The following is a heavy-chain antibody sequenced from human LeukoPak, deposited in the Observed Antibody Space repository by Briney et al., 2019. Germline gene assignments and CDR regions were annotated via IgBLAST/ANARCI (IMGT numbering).Heavy chain of an antibody. Sequence: SVKVSCKASGGTFSSYAISWVRQAPGQGLEWMGGIIPIFGTANYAQKFQGRVTITTDESTSTAYMELSSLRSEGTAVYYCASTVDWLLAHFDYWGQGTLATVSS. J-gene: IGHJ4*02. D-gene: IGHD3-9*01. CDR2: IIPIFGTA. V-gene: IGHV1-69*05. CDR3: ASTVDWLLAHFDY. CDR1: GGTFSSYA.